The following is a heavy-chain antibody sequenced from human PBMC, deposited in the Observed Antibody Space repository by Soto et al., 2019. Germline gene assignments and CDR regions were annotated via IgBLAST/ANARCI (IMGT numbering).Heavy chain of an antibody. J-gene: IGHJ5*02. CDR2: ISSSSSYI. CDR3: ARSGSSPLNWFDP. Sequence: GGSLRLSCAASGFTFSSYSMHWVRQAPGKGLEWVSSISSSSSYIYYADSVKGRFTISRDNAKNSLYLQMNSLRAEDTAVYYCARSGSSPLNWFDPWGQGTLGTVSS. D-gene: IGHD1-26*01. V-gene: IGHV3-21*01. CDR1: GFTFSSYS.